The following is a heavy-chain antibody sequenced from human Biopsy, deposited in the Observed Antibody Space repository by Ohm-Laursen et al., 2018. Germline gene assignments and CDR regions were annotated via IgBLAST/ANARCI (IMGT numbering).Heavy chain of an antibody. V-gene: IGHV1-46*01. CDR3: ARNTGWYGDLYYFDY. CDR2: INPSGSTT. D-gene: IGHD6-19*01. Sequence: DSVKVSCKASGYSFTSYYMHWGRQAPGQGLEWMGMINPSGSTTSYPQIFQGRVTMTRDTSKSTVYMELSSLRSADTAVYFCARNTGWYGDLYYFDYWGQGTLVTVSS. J-gene: IGHJ4*02. CDR1: GYSFTSYY.